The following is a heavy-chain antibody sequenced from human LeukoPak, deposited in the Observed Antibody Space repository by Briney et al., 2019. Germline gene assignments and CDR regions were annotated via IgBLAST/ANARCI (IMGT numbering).Heavy chain of an antibody. D-gene: IGHD2-15*01. CDR3: ARDVSGCSGGSCYYDAFDI. V-gene: IGHV3-21*01. J-gene: IGHJ3*02. CDR2: ISSSSSYI. Sequence: GGSLRLSCAASGFTFSSYSVNWVRQAPGKGLEWVSSISSSSSYIYYADSVKGRFTISRDNAKNSLYLQMNSLRAEDTAVYYCARDVSGCSGGSCYYDAFDIWGQGTMVTVSS. CDR1: GFTFSSYS.